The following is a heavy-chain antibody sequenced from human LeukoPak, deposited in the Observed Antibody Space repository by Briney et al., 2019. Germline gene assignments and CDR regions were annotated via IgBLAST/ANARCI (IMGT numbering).Heavy chain of an antibody. CDR3: AKWGDYDILTGYYDSDY. D-gene: IGHD3-9*01. Sequence: GASLRLSCAASGFTFSNYAMSWVRQAPGKGLEWVSAVSGRDDSTYYADSVKGRFTNSRDTSKNTLYLQMNSLRAEDTAVYYCAKWGDYDILTGYYDSDYWGQGTLVTVSS. CDR2: VSGRDDST. J-gene: IGHJ4*02. CDR1: GFTFSNYA. V-gene: IGHV3-23*01.